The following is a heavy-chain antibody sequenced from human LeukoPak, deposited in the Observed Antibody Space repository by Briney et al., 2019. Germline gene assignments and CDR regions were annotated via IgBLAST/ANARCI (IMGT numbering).Heavy chain of an antibody. CDR2: IYTNGST. Sequence: PSETLSLTCSVSGGPFNDLYWSWVRQPAGKGLEWIGRIYTNGSTNYNPSLKSRVTMSVDTSKNHVSPKLSSVTASDTAVYFCARDVIGYCSSVRCYYCLDYWGQGTLVTVSA. D-gene: IGHD2-2*01. V-gene: IGHV4-4*07. J-gene: IGHJ4*02. CDR3: ARDVIGYCSSVRCYYCLDY. CDR1: GGPFNDLY.